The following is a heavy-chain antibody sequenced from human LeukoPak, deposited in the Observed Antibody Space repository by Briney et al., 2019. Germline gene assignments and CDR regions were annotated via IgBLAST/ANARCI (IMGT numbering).Heavy chain of an antibody. Sequence: ASVKVSCKASGYTFTGYYMHWVRQAPGQGLEWMGRINPNSGGTNCAQKFRGRVTMTRDTSISTAYMELSRLRSDDTAVYYCARGPANVDTAMVAPFDYWGQGTLVTVSS. CDR1: GYTFTGYY. J-gene: IGHJ4*02. D-gene: IGHD5-18*01. CDR2: INPNSGGT. V-gene: IGHV1-2*06. CDR3: ARGPANVDTAMVAPFDY.